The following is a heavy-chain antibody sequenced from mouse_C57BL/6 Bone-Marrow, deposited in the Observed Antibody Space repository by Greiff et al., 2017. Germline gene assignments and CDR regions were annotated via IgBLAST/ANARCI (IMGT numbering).Heavy chain of an antibody. J-gene: IGHJ1*03. CDR3: ARPCSYWYFDV. CDR1: GYTFTSYG. CDR2: IYPRSGNT. Sequence: QVQLQQSGAELARPGASVKLSCKASGYTFTSYGISWVKQRTGQGLEWIGEIYPRSGNTYYNEKFKGKATLTADKSSSTAYMELRSLTSGDSAVYFCARPCSYWYFDVWGTGTTVTVSS. V-gene: IGHV1-81*01.